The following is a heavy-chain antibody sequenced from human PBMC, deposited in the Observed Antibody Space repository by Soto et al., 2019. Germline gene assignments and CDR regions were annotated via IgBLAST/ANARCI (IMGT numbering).Heavy chain of an antibody. Sequence: EVQLVESGGGLVKPGGSLRLSCAASGFTFSSYSMNWVRQAPGKGLEWVSSISSSSSYIYYADSVKGRFTISRDNAKNSLYLQMNSLRAEDTAVYYCARDGSYGSGSYYTPYDYWGQGTLVTVSS. D-gene: IGHD3-10*01. CDR2: ISSSSSYI. V-gene: IGHV3-21*01. CDR1: GFTFSSYS. CDR3: ARDGSYGSGSYYTPYDY. J-gene: IGHJ4*02.